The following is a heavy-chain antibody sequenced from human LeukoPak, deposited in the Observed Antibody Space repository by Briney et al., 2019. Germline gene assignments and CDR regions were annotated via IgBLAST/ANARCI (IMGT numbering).Heavy chain of an antibody. J-gene: IGHJ4*02. Sequence: PSETLSLTCAVYGGSFSGYYWSWIRQPPGKGLEWIGEINHSGSTNYNPSLKSRVTISVDTSKNQFSLKLSSVTAADTAVYYCKFGGVIADQEYYFDYWGQGTLVTVSS. D-gene: IGHD3-16*02. V-gene: IGHV4-34*01. CDR1: GGSFSGYY. CDR3: KFGGVIADQEYYFDY. CDR2: INHSGST.